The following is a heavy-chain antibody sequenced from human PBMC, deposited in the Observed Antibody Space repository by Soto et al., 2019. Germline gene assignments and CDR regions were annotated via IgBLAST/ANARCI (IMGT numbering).Heavy chain of an antibody. CDR2: INTDGSDT. CDR1: GFTFSGDW. CDR3: ARGKGIGWYESSDY. J-gene: IGHJ4*02. D-gene: IGHD6-19*01. V-gene: IGHV3-74*01. Sequence: GGSLRLSCAASGFTFSGDWMHWVRQAPGKGLMWVSRINTDGSDTSYADSVKGRFTISRDSAKNSLYLQMNSLRVEDTATYYCARGKGIGWYESSDYWGQGTLVTVSS.